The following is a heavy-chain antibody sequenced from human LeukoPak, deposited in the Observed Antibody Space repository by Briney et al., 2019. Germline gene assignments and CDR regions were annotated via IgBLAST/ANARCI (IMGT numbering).Heavy chain of an antibody. CDR2: ISYDGSNK. V-gene: IGHV3-30*04. D-gene: IGHD3-22*01. J-gene: IGHJ4*02. Sequence: GSLRLSCAASGFTFSSYAMHWVRQAPGKGLEGVAVISYDGSNKYYADSVKGRFTISRDNSKNTLYLQMNSLRAEDTAVYYCARTYDSRPYFDYWGQGTLVTVSS. CDR3: ARTYDSRPYFDY. CDR1: GFTFSSYA.